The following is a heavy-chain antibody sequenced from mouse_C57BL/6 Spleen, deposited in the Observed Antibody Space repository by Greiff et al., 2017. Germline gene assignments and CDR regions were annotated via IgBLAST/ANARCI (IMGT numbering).Heavy chain of an antibody. Sequence: EVKLVESGPGLVKPSQSLSLTCSVTGYSITSGYYWNWIRQFPGNQLEWMGYISYDGSNNYNPSLKTRFSITRDTSKNQFFLKLNTVTAEDTATYYCARGYWEGRYWYFDGWGTGTTVTVSS. J-gene: IGHJ1*03. CDR2: ISYDGSN. D-gene: IGHD4-1*01. CDR1: GYSITSGYY. V-gene: IGHV3-6*01. CDR3: ARGYWEGRYWYFDG.